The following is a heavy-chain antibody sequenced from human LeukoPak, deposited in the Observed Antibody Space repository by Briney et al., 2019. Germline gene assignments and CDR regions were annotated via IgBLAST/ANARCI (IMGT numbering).Heavy chain of an antibody. CDR2: ISGSGGST. CDR1: GFTFSNYA. J-gene: IGHJ4*02. Sequence: GGSLSLSCAASGFTFSNYAMSWVRQAPGKGLEWVSTISGSGGSTYYVDSVKGRFTISRDNSRNTLDIEMNSLRPEDTAVYYCAKTSQYSSGWFDYWGQGTLVTVSS. D-gene: IGHD6-19*01. V-gene: IGHV3-23*01. CDR3: AKTSQYSSGWFDY.